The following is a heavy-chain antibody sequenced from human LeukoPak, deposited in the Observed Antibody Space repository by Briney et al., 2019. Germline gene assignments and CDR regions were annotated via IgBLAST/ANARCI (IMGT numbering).Heavy chain of an antibody. V-gene: IGHV4-59*01. Sequence: KTSETLSLTCTVSGGSISSYYWSWIRQPPGKGLEWIGYIYYSGSTNYNPSLKSRVTISVDTSKNQFSLKLSSVTAADTAVYYCARGSIAAAGPEVGSYYFDYWGQGTLVTVSS. D-gene: IGHD6-13*01. CDR3: ARGSIAAAGPEVGSYYFDY. J-gene: IGHJ4*02. CDR2: IYYSGST. CDR1: GGSISSYY.